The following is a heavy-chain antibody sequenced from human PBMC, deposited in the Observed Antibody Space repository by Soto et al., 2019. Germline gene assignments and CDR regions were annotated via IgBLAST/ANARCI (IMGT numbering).Heavy chain of an antibody. CDR3: ARLPHFFMFGPLTSRAYYFNY. CDR2: IYPGDSDT. D-gene: IGHD3-10*02. J-gene: IGHJ4*02. V-gene: IGHV5-51*01. CDR1: GYSFSTYW. Sequence: GESLKISCTGSGYSFSTYWIAWVRQMPGKGLEWMGIIYPGDSDTRYSPSFQGQVTISADTSTKTAYLQWSSLKASDTAIYYCARLPHFFMFGPLTSRAYYFNYWGPGTLVTVSS.